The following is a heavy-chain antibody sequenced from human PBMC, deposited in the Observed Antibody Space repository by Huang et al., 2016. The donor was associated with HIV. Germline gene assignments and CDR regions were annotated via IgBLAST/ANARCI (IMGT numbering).Heavy chain of an antibody. CDR3: VRDPRIQSWLNYFDY. D-gene: IGHD3-22*01. V-gene: IGHV3-74*01. J-gene: IGHJ4*02. CDR1: GFTFSSYW. Sequence: EVQLVESGGGLVQPGGSLRLSCAASGFTFSSYWMHWVRQVPGEGLVWVSRINSDGSSSGYADSVKGRFTISRDNAKNTVNLQMNSLRVEDTGVYYCVRDPRIQSWLNYFDYWGQGTLVSVSS. CDR2: INSDGSSS.